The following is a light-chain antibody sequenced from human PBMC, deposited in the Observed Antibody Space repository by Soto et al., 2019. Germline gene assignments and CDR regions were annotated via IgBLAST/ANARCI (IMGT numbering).Light chain of an antibody. V-gene: IGKV2-28*01. CDR2: LGS. CDR3: MQALQTPWT. Sequence: VMTQSPLSLPVTPGEAASISCRSSQSVLNSDGYNRMDWYLQKPGRSPQLLIYLGSNRASGVPGRVSGSGSGTDFTLTISRVEAEDVGVYYCMQALQTPWTFGQGTKVEIK. J-gene: IGKJ1*01. CDR1: QSVLNSDGYNR.